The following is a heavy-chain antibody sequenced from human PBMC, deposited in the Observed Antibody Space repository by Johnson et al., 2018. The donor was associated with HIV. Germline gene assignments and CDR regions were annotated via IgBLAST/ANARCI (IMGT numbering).Heavy chain of an antibody. CDR3: ARGLTGEQVDI. CDR1: GFTVRTNY. D-gene: IGHD3-16*01. Sequence: VQLVESGGGLVQPGGSLRLACATSGFTVRTNYMNWVRQAPGKGLEWVSVIYSGGSTYYPDSVKGRFTISRDNAKYSLYLQMNSLRAEDTAVYYCARGLTGEQVDIWGQGTMVTVSS. V-gene: IGHV3-66*01. J-gene: IGHJ3*02. CDR2: IYSGGST.